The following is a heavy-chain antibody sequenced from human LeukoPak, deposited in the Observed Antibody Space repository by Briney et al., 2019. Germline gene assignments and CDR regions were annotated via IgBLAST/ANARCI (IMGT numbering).Heavy chain of an antibody. V-gene: IGHV1-46*01. D-gene: IGHD5-24*01. CDR2: INPSGGST. CDR3: ASFQGDGYNGPFDY. Sequence: ASVKVSCKVSGYTLTELSMHWVRQAPGQGLEWMGIINPSGGSTSYAQKFQGRVTMTRDTSTSTVYMELSSLRSEDTAVYYCASFQGDGYNGPFDYWGQGTLVTVSS. CDR1: GYTLTELS. J-gene: IGHJ4*02.